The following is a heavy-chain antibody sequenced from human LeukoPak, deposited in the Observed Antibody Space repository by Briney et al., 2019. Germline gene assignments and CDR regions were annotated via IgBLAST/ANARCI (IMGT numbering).Heavy chain of an antibody. CDR1: ELTVSRDY. V-gene: IGHV3-53*01. CDR3: TRDQMNY. CDR2: IFSNGDT. Sequence: GLTLRISCTPSELTVSRDYMLWVRQAPGKVLEWVSLIFSNGDTHYADSVKGRFTNARDTSKNTVSLQISSLRVEDTAMYYCTRDQMNYWGQGTLVTVSS. D-gene: IGHD5-24*01. J-gene: IGHJ4*02.